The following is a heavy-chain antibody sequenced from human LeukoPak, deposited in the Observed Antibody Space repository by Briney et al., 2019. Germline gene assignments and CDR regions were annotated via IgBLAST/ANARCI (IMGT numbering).Heavy chain of an antibody. D-gene: IGHD3-3*01. CDR1: GYTFTGYY. CDR2: INPNSGGT. V-gene: IGHV1-2*02. Sequence: GASVKVSCKASGYTFTGYYMHWVRQAPGQGLEWMGWINPNSGGTNYAQKFQGRVTMTRDTSISTAYMELSRLRSDDTAVYYCARGQGITIFGVVIIYWGQGTLVTVSS. J-gene: IGHJ4*02. CDR3: ARGQGITIFGVVIIY.